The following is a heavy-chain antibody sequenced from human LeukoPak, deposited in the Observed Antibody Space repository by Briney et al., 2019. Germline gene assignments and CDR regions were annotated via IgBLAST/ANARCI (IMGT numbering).Heavy chain of an antibody. Sequence: PGRSLRLSCAASGFTFSSYGMHWVRQAPGKGLEWVAVIWYDGSNKYYADSVKGRFTISRDNSKNTLYLQVNSLRAEDTAVYYCAKGPMVRGVIPGTDYWGQGTLVTVSS. J-gene: IGHJ4*02. V-gene: IGHV3-33*06. D-gene: IGHD3-10*01. CDR1: GFTFSSYG. CDR2: IWYDGSNK. CDR3: AKGPMVRGVIPGTDY.